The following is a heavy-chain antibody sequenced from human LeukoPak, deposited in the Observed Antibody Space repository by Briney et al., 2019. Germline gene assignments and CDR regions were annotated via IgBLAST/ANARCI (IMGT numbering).Heavy chain of an antibody. Sequence: PGGSLRLSCAASGFTFSTYSMNWVRQAPGKGQEWVSSISSGSSYISYADSVKGRFTVSRDNAKNSLYLQMNSLRAEDTAVYYCASIYGDHAVDFWGQGTLVTVSS. D-gene: IGHD4-17*01. V-gene: IGHV3-21*01. J-gene: IGHJ4*02. CDR1: GFTFSTYS. CDR3: ASIYGDHAVDF. CDR2: ISSGSSYI.